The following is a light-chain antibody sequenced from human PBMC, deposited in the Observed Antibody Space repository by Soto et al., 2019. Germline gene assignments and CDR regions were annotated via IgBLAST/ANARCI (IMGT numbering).Light chain of an antibody. J-gene: IGKJ2*02. CDR1: QSVSASF. Sequence: EIVLTQSPGTLSLSPGERATLSCRASQSVSASFLAWYQQKPGQAPRLLIYGASSRATGIPDRFSGSGSGTDFTLNISRLETEDAAVDYLQQRGTFGQGTKQEIK. V-gene: IGKV3-20*01. CDR2: GAS. CDR3: QQRGT.